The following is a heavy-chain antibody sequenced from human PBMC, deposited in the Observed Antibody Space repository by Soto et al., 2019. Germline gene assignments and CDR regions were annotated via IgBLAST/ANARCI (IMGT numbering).Heavy chain of an antibody. CDR3: TTDPVLLWFGEFDY. J-gene: IGHJ4*02. Sequence: EVQLVESGGGWERPGGSLRLPWEASGSTSGNPGMTWVPQPQGKGLKWFGRIKRKTDGGTTDYAAPVKGRFTISRDDSKNTLYLQMNSLKTEDTAVYYCTTDPVLLWFGEFDYWGQGTLVTVSS. CDR2: IKRKTDGGTT. V-gene: IGHV3-15*07. CDR1: GSTSGNPG. D-gene: IGHD3-10*01.